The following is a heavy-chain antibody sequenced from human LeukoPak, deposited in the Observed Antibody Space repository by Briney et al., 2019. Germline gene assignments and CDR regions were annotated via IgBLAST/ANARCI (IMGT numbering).Heavy chain of an antibody. J-gene: IGHJ4*02. Sequence: GGSLRLSCVDSGIAFSRYWMSWVRQAPGKGLEWVANIKQDGGEKYYVDSAKGRFTISRDNAKNSLYLQMNSLRVEDTAVYYCARDGRPLDYWGQGTLVTVSS. CDR3: ARDGRPLDY. V-gene: IGHV3-7*03. CDR2: IKQDGGEK. CDR1: GIAFSRYW.